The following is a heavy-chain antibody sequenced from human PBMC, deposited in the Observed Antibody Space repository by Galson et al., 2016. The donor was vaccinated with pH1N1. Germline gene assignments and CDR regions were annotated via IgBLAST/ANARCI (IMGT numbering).Heavy chain of an antibody. CDR2: VYYSGIT. J-gene: IGHJ4*02. V-gene: IGHV4-39*01. Sequence: LSLTCTVSGGSVSSGDYYWSWIRQPPGKGLEWIGSVYYSGITYYNPSLKSRVTISVDTSKKQFSLKLSSVTAADTAVYYCARHFHGDYALDWGQGTLVTVSS. D-gene: IGHD4-17*01. CDR1: GGSVSSGDYY. CDR3: ARHFHGDYALD.